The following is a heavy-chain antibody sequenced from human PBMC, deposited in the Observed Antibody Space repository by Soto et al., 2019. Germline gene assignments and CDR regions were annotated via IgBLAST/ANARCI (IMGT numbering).Heavy chain of an antibody. CDR2: IYYSGST. Sequence: KTSETLSLTCTVSGGSISSGGYYWSWIRQHPGKGLEWIGYIYYSGSTYYNPSLKSRVTISVDTSKNQFSLKLSSVTAADTAVYYCARSIQSYFLDYWGQGTLVTGSS. J-gene: IGHJ4*02. CDR3: ARSIQSYFLDY. V-gene: IGHV4-31*03. CDR1: GGSISSGGYY. D-gene: IGHD1-26*01.